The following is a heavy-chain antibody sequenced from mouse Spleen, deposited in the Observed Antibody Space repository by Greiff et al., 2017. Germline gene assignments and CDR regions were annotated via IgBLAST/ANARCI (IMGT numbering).Heavy chain of an antibody. CDR1: GYTFTSYW. Sequence: VQLQQPGAELVKPGASVKMSCKASGYTFTSYWITWVKQRPGQGLEWIGDIYPGSGSTNYNEKFKSKATLTADKSSSTAYMQLSSLTYEDSAVYYCARRGGYYDYVDYWGQGTTLTVSS. CDR3: ARRGGYYDYVDY. CDR2: IYPGSGST. V-gene: IGHV1-55*01. J-gene: IGHJ2*01. D-gene: IGHD2-4*01.